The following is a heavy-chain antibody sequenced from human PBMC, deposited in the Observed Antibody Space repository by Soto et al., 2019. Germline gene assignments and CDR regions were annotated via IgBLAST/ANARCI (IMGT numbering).Heavy chain of an antibody. CDR1: GFPVSSNY. Sequence: EVQLVESGGDLVQPGGSLRVSCAASGFPVSSNYVNWVRQAPGKGLEWVSIIYDGGSTYYADSVKGRFTISRDNFKNMVYLQMNILRAEDTAVYYCARGDGDYGRRLDPWGQGTQVTVSS. V-gene: IGHV3-66*01. CDR3: ARGDGDYGRRLDP. J-gene: IGHJ5*02. CDR2: IYDGGST. D-gene: IGHD4-17*01.